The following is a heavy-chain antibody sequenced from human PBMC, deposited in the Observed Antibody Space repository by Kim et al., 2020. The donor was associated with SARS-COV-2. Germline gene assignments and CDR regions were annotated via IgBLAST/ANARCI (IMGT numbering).Heavy chain of an antibody. CDR2: IVVGSGNT. Sequence: SVKVSCKASGFTFTSSAVQWVRQARGQRLEWIGWIVVGSGNTNYAQKFQERVTITRDMSTSTAYMELSSLRSEDTAVYYCAADRFGNDYGDYPWGQGTLVTVSS. V-gene: IGHV1-58*01. J-gene: IGHJ5*02. CDR1: GFTFTSSA. D-gene: IGHD4-17*01. CDR3: AADRFGNDYGDYP.